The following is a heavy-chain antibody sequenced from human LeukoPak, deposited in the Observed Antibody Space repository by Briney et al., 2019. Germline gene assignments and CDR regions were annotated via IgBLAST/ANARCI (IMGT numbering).Heavy chain of an antibody. CDR2: IIPIFGTA. D-gene: IGHD2-2*02. CDR1: GYTFTSYG. J-gene: IGHJ5*02. V-gene: IGHV1-69*05. Sequence: SVKVSCKASGYTFTSYGISWVRQAPGQGLEWMGGIIPIFGTANYAQKFQGRVTITTDESTSTAYMELSSLRSEDTAVYYCARVRLVPAAIGWFDPWGQGTLVTVSS. CDR3: ARVRLVPAAIGWFDP.